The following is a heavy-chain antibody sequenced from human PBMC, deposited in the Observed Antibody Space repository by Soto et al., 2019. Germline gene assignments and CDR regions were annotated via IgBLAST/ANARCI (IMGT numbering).Heavy chain of an antibody. CDR3: ARDYDSSGYNSGY. V-gene: IGHV3-74*01. D-gene: IGHD3-22*01. CDR1: GFTFSSYW. CDR2: INSEGDST. J-gene: IGHJ4*02. Sequence: EVQLVEAGGGLVQPGGSLRLACAASGFTFSSYWMHWIRQVPGKGLVWVSRINSEGDSTIYADSVKGRFTISRDNAKNTLYLQMNSLRVEDTAVYYCARDYDSSGYNSGYWGQGTLVTVSS.